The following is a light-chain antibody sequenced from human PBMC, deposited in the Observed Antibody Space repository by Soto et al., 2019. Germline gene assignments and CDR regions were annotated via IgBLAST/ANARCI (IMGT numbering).Light chain of an antibody. V-gene: IGKV3-20*01. CDR3: HHYET. CDR2: GAS. CDR1: QSVSSSY. J-gene: IGKJ1*01. Sequence: EIVLTQSPGTLSLSPGERATLSCRASQSVSSSYLAWYQQKPGQAPRLLIYGASSRATGIPDRFSGSGSGTDFTLTISRLEPEDFAMYYCHHYETFGQGTKVDI.